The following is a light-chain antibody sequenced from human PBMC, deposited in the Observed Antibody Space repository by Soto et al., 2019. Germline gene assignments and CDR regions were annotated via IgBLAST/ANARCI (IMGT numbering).Light chain of an antibody. J-gene: IGKJ1*01. CDR2: SAS. CDR1: QSVSSSY. Sequence: EIGLTQSPGTLSLSAGERATLSCRAIQSVSSSYLAWYQQKPGQAPRLLXLSASSRLSDIPARFSGSGSGTEFTLTISVLQSEDVAVYYCHHFNTWPPKAFGQGTKVDNK. CDR3: HHFNTWPPKA. V-gene: IGKV3-15*01.